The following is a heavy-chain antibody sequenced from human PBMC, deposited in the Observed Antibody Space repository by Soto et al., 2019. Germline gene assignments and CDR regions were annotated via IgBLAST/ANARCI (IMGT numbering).Heavy chain of an antibody. Sequence: PGGSLRLSCAASGFTFSSYSMNWVRQAPGKGLEWVSSISSSSSYIYYADSVKGRFTISRDNAKNSLYLQMNSLRAEDTAVYYCAKGSGSYWYYYYGMDVWGQGTTVTVSS. D-gene: IGHD1-26*01. V-gene: IGHV3-21*04. J-gene: IGHJ6*02. CDR3: AKGSGSYWYYYYGMDV. CDR1: GFTFSSYS. CDR2: ISSSSSYI.